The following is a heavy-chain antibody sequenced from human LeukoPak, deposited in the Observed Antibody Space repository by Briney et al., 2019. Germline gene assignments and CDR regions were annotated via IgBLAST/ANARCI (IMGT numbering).Heavy chain of an antibody. Sequence: PSETLSLTCTVSGGSISSGGYYWSWIRQHPGKGLEWIGYIYYSGSTYYNPSLKSRVTISVDTSKNQFSLKLSSVTAADTAVYYCASWARDILTGSITGRRPYYYYGMDVWGQGTTVTVSS. CDR1: GGSISSGGYY. V-gene: IGHV4-31*03. D-gene: IGHD3-9*01. CDR2: IYYSGST. J-gene: IGHJ6*02. CDR3: ASWARDILTGSITGRRPYYYYGMDV.